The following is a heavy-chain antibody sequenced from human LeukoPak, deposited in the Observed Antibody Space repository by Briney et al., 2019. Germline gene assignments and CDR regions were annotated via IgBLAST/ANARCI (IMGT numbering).Heavy chain of an antibody. J-gene: IGHJ4*02. D-gene: IGHD2-15*01. CDR1: GGSMSSYY. CDR2: IYYSGST. CDR3: AREGNCSGGSCYFDY. Sequence: SETLFLTCTVSGGSMSSYYWSWIRQPPGKGLEWIGYIYYSGSTNYKPSLKSRVTISVDTSKNQFSLKLSSVTAADTAVYYCAREGNCSGGSCYFDYWGQGTLVTVSS. V-gene: IGHV4-59*01.